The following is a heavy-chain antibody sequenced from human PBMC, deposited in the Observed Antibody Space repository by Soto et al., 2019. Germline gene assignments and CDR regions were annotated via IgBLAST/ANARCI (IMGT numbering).Heavy chain of an antibody. CDR2: IYHSGST. CDR3: ARGIVGATRVYYVMDV. CDR1: GGSISSGGYS. J-gene: IGHJ6*02. D-gene: IGHD1-26*01. V-gene: IGHV4-30-2*01. Sequence: SETLSLTCAVSGGSISSGGYSWSWIRQPPGKGLEWIGYIYHSGSTNYNPSLKSRVTISVDTSKNQFSLKLSSVTAADTAVYYCARGIVGATRVYYVMDVWGQGTSVTVSS.